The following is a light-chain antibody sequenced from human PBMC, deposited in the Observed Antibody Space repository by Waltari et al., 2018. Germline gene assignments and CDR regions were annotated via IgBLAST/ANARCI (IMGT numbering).Light chain of an antibody. CDR1: KSLLHSDGHTY. CDR3: MQGTQLPYS. V-gene: IGKV2-40*01. CDR2: LAS. Sequence: DIVTTQTPLTLPVTPGEPASISYRSSKSLLHSDGHTYLDWYLQKPGQSPQLFIYLASKRPSGVPDRFSGSGTGTDFTLKISRVEAEDVGIYHCMQGTQLPYSFGQGTKVEIK. J-gene: IGKJ2*03.